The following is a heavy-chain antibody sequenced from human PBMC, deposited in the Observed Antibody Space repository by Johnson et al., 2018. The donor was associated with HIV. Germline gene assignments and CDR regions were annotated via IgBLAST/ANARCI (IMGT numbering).Heavy chain of an antibody. Sequence: VQLVESGGGLVQPGRSLRLSCAASGFTFDDYAMHWVRQAPGKGLEWVSGISWNSGSIGYADPAKGRFTISRDDSKSIAYLQMNSLKTEDTAVYYCTTDKAAAAGNRSPLFDAFDIWGQGTMVTVSS. V-gene: IGHV3-9*01. CDR3: TTDKAAAAGNRSPLFDAFDI. CDR1: GFTFDDYA. CDR2: ISWNSGSI. J-gene: IGHJ3*02. D-gene: IGHD6-13*01.